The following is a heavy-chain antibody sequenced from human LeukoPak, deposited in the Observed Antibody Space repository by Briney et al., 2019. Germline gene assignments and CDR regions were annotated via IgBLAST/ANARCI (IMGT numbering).Heavy chain of an antibody. J-gene: IGHJ2*01. D-gene: IGHD2-15*01. CDR3: ARDVGYCSGGSCYHWYFDL. CDR2: ISPSGSLI. V-gene: IGHV3-21*01. CDR1: GFIFSNYA. Sequence: NPWGSLRLSCAASGFIFSNYAVSWVRQAPGKGLEWVSSISPSGSLISYADSVKGRFTISRDNAKNSLYLQMNSLRAEDTAVCYCARDVGYCSGGSCYHWYFDLWGRGTLVTVSS.